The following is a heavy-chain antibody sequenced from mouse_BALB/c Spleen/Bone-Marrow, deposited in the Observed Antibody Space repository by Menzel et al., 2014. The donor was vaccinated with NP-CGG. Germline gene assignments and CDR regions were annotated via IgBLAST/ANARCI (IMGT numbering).Heavy chain of an antibody. CDR3: ARCGEVCNAMDY. J-gene: IGHJ4*01. Sequence: QVQLQQSGAALVRPGVSVKISCKGSGYTFTDYSVHWVKQSHTKSLEWIGLISSYYGDATYNQKFKGKATMTVDKSSSTALFELASLTSEESAVFYCARCGEVCNAMDYWGQGTPVTVSS. V-gene: IGHV1-67*01. CDR1: GYTFTDYS. D-gene: IGHD6-1*01. CDR2: ISSYYGDA.